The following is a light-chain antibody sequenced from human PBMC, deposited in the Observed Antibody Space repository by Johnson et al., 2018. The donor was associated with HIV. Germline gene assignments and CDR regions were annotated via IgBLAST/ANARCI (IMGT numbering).Light chain of an antibody. CDR1: SCDIADNY. CDR3: GTWDSRLSAGHV. J-gene: IGLJ1*01. Sequence: QSVLTQPPSVSAASGQKVTISCSGSSCDIADNYVSWHQQLPGTAPKLLIYDNNKRPSGIPDRISGSKYGTSATLGITGLQTGDEADYYCGTWDSRLSAGHVFGTGTKVTVL. V-gene: IGLV1-51*01. CDR2: DNN.